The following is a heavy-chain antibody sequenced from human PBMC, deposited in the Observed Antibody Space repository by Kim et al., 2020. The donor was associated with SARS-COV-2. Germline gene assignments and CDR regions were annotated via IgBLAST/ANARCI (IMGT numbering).Heavy chain of an antibody. CDR3: ARVVIVASRTAAFDI. J-gene: IGHJ3*02. Sequence: VDSVKGRFTFSRDNAKNSLYLEMISLGVEDTAVYYCARVVIVASRTAAFDIWGQGTMVTVSS. V-gene: IGHV3-7*01. D-gene: IGHD5-12*01.